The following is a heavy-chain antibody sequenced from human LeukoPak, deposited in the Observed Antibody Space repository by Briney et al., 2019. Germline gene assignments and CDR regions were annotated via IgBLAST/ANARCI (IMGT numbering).Heavy chain of an antibody. CDR3: ARGGPYYYDSSGLFDD. CDR2: INPNSGGT. V-gene: IGHV1-2*02. D-gene: IGHD3-22*01. J-gene: IGHJ4*02. Sequence: GASVKVSCKASGYTFTGYYMHWVRQAPGQGLEWMGWINPNSGGTNYAQKFQGRVTMTSDTSISTAYMELSRVGSDDTAVYYCARGGPYYYDSSGLFDDWGQGTLVTVCS. CDR1: GYTFTGYY.